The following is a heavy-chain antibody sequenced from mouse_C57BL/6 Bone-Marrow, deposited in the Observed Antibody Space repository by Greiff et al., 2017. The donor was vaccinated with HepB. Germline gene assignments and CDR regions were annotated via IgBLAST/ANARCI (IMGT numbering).Heavy chain of an antibody. CDR3: TRGGYDGLFAY. CDR2: ISSGGDYI. V-gene: IGHV5-9-1*02. CDR1: GFTFSSYA. D-gene: IGHD1-2*01. J-gene: IGHJ3*01. Sequence: EVKLMESGEGLVKPGGSLKLSCAASGFTFSSYAMSWVRQTPEKRLEWVAYISSGGDYIYNADTVKGRFTISRDNARNTLYLQMSSLKSEDTAMYYCTRGGYDGLFAYWGQGTLVTVSA.